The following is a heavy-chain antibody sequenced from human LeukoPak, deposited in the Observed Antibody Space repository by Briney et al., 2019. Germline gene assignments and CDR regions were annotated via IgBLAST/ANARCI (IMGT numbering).Heavy chain of an antibody. J-gene: IGHJ4*02. CDR2: ISGSGSTI. CDR3: ARGGIGSSWRY. Sequence: GGSLRLSCAASGFTFSSYEMNWVRQAPGKGLEWVSFISGSGSTIYYADSVKGRFTISRDNAKNSLYLQMNSLRAEDTAVYYCARGGIGSSWRYWGQGTLVTVSS. V-gene: IGHV3-48*03. CDR1: GFTFSSYE. D-gene: IGHD6-13*01.